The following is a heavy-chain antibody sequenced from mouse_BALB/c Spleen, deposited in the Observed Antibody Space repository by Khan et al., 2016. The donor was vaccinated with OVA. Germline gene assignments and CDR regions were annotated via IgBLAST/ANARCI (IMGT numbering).Heavy chain of an antibody. CDR1: GYTFSSYW. V-gene: IGHV1-9*01. Sequence: QVQLKQSGAELMKPGASVKISCKASGYTFSSYWTEWIKQRLGHGLEWIGEILPGSGSINYNEKFKGKATFTADTSFYTAYMQLSSLTSEDSAVNYCTRHGDYWGQGTTLTVSS. J-gene: IGHJ2*01. CDR2: ILPGSGSI. CDR3: TRHGDY.